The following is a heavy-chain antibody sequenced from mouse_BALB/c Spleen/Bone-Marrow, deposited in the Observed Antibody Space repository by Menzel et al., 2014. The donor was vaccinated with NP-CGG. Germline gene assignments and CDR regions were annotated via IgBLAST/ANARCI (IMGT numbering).Heavy chain of an antibody. J-gene: IGHJ4*01. CDR2: IDPANGNT. V-gene: IGHV14-3*02. Sequence: DVKLQESGAELVKPGASVKLSCTASGFNIKDTYMHWVKQRPGQGLEWIGRIDPANGNTKYDPKFQGKATITADTSSNTAYLQLSSLTSEDTAVYYCARSRDYGSSYYAMDYWGQGTSVTVSS. D-gene: IGHD1-1*01. CDR1: GFNIKDTY. CDR3: ARSRDYGSSYYAMDY.